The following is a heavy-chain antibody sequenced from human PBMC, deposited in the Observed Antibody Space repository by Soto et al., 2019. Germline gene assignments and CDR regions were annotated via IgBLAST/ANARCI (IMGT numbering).Heavy chain of an antibody. V-gene: IGHV1-18*01. CDR2: ISAYNGNT. CDR3: ARDTDDILPGNYYYGMDV. J-gene: IGHJ6*02. CDR1: GYTFTSYG. D-gene: IGHD3-9*01. Sequence: ASVKVSCKASGYTFTSYGISWVRQAPGQGLEWMGRISAYNGNTNYAQKLQGRVTMTTDTSTSTAYMELRSLRSDDTAVYYCARDTDDILPGNYYYGMDVWGQGTTVTVSS.